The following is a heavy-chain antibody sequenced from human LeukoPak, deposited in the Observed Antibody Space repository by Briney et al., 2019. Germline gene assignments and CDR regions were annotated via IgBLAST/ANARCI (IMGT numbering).Heavy chain of an antibody. Sequence: PGGSLRLSCAASGFTFSSYSMHWVRQAPGKGLEWVSYISSSSSTIYYADSVKGRFTISRDNAKNSLYLQMNSLRAEDTAVYYCARADYDFWSGYGYWGQGTLVTVSS. V-gene: IGHV3-48*01. CDR1: GFTFSSYS. J-gene: IGHJ4*02. CDR2: ISSSSSTI. CDR3: ARADYDFWSGYGY. D-gene: IGHD3-3*01.